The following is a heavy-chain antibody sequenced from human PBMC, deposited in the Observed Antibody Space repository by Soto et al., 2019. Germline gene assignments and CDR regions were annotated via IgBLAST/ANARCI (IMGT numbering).Heavy chain of an antibody. CDR2: IYSGGST. J-gene: IGHJ3*02. CDR1: GFTVSSNY. CDR3: ARVFHYYDSSGYSDAFDI. V-gene: IGHV3-53*01. D-gene: IGHD3-22*01. Sequence: PGGSLRLSCAASGFTVSSNYMSWVRQAPGKGLEWVSVIYSGGSTYYADSVKGRFTIPRDNSKNTLYLQMNSLRAEDTAVYYCARVFHYYDSSGYSDAFDIWGQGTMVTVSS.